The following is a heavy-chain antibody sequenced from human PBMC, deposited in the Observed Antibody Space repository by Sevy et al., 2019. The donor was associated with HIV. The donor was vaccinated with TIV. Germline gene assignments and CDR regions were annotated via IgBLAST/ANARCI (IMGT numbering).Heavy chain of an antibody. D-gene: IGHD3-10*01. V-gene: IGHV3-72*01. Sequence: GGSLRLSCAASGFTFNDHYMDWVRQAPGKGLEWVGRIRNKANSDTTEYAASVKGRFTISRDDSKNSLYLQMNSLKTEDTAVYYCARVPTYGSVTYFLDYWGQGSLVTVSS. CDR2: IRNKANSDTT. J-gene: IGHJ4*02. CDR3: ARVPTYGSVTYFLDY. CDR1: GFTFNDHY.